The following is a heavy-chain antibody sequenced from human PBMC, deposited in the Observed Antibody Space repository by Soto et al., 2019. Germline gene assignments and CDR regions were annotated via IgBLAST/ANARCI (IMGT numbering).Heavy chain of an antibody. D-gene: IGHD6-13*01. V-gene: IGHV4-34*01. J-gene: IGHJ4*02. Sequence: SETLSLTCAVYGESFSGYYWSWIRQPPGKGLEWIGEINHSGSTNYNPSLKSRVTISVDTSKNQFSLKLSSVTAADTAVYYCARSYGSSWYMTFDYWGQGTLVTVSS. CDR1: GESFSGYY. CDR3: ARSYGSSWYMTFDY. CDR2: INHSGST.